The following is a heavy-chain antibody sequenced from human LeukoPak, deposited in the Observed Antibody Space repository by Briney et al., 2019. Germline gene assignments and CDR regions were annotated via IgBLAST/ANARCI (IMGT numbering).Heavy chain of an antibody. D-gene: IGHD3-3*01. CDR3: ARHRGTIFGMVMYNWFGP. J-gene: IGHJ5*02. CDR2: IYPVDSDT. Sequence: GESLKISCEASGYSFTSYWIGWVRQMPGKGLEWVALIYPVDSDTRYNPSFQGQVTISADKSINTVYLQWNSLKASDSAMYYCARHRGTIFGMVMYNWFGPWGQGTLVTVSS. V-gene: IGHV5-51*01. CDR1: GYSFTSYW.